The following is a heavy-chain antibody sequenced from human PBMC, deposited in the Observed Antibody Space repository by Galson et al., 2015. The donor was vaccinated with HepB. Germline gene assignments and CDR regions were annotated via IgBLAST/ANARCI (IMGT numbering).Heavy chain of an antibody. CDR1: GYTFTSYG. Sequence: SVKVSCKASGYTFTSYGISWVRQAPGQGPEWMGIINPSRDATIYAQRFRGRVTMTRDTSTSTVYMELSSLRSEDTAMYYCAREGPSTYNFDYWGQGTVVTVSS. CDR3: AREGPSTYNFDY. CDR2: INPSRDAT. D-gene: IGHD1-1*01. J-gene: IGHJ4*02. V-gene: IGHV1-46*01.